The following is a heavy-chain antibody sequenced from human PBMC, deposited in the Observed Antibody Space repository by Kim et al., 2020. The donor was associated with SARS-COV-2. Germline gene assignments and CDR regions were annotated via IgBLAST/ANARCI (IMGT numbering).Heavy chain of an antibody. CDR3: ARDLLYGARWFDP. CDR2: INAGNGNT. D-gene: IGHD3-10*01. Sequence: ASVKVSCKASGYTFTSYAMHWVRQAPGQRLEWMGWINAGNGNTKYSQKFQGRVTITRDTSASTAYMELSSLRSEDTAVYYCARDLLYGARWFDPWGQGTLVTVSS. V-gene: IGHV1-3*01. J-gene: IGHJ5*02. CDR1: GYTFTSYA.